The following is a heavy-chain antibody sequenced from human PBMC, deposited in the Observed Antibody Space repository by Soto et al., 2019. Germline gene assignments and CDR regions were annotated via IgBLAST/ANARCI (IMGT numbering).Heavy chain of an antibody. Sequence: EVQLVESGGGLVQPGRSLRLSCAASGFTFDDYAMHWVRQAPGKGLEWGSGISWNSGSIGYADSVKGRFTISRDNAKNSLYLQMNSLRAEDTALYYCAKGIAAAGGIDYWGQGTLVTVSS. J-gene: IGHJ4*02. CDR1: GFTFDDYA. V-gene: IGHV3-9*01. CDR3: AKGIAAAGGIDY. CDR2: ISWNSGSI. D-gene: IGHD6-13*01.